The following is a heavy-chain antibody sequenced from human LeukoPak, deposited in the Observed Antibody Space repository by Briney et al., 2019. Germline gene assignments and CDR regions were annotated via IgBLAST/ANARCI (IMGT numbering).Heavy chain of an antibody. CDR2: MNPNSGNT. J-gene: IGHJ3*02. CDR3: AVITMVRRANSVFDI. V-gene: IGHV1-8*01. D-gene: IGHD3-10*01. CDR1: GYTFTSYD. Sequence: ASVKVSCKASGYTFTSYDINWVRQATGQGLEWMGWMNPNSGNTGYAQKFQGRVTITRNTSISTAYMALRNLRSEDPAVYYCAVITMVRRANSVFDIWGQGTMVTVSS.